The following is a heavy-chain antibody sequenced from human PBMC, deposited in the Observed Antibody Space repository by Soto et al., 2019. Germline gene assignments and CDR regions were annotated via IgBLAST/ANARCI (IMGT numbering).Heavy chain of an antibody. CDR2: ISGSGGST. CDR3: AKGNLSIAAAGISFDY. V-gene: IGHV3-23*01. CDR1: GFTFSSYA. D-gene: IGHD6-13*01. J-gene: IGHJ4*02. Sequence: EVQLLESGGGLVQPGGSLRLSCAASGFTFSSYAMSWVRQAPGKGLEWVSAISGSGGSTYYADSVKGRFTISRDNSKNTLYLQMNSRRAEDTAVYYCAKGNLSIAAAGISFDYWGQGTLVTVSS.